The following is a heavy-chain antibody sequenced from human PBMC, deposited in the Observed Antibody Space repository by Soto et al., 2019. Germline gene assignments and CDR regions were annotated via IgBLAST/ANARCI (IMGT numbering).Heavy chain of an antibody. J-gene: IGHJ6*02. CDR3: ARVPVDIVATIRAYYYYGMDV. V-gene: IGHV3-23*01. CDR2: ISGSGGST. CDR1: GFTFSSYA. D-gene: IGHD5-12*01. Sequence: GGSLRLSCAASGFTFSSYAMSWVRQAPGKGLEWVSAISGSGGSTYYADSVKGRFTISRDNSKNTLYLQMNSLRDEDTAVYYCARVPVDIVATIRAYYYYGMDVWGQGTTVTVSS.